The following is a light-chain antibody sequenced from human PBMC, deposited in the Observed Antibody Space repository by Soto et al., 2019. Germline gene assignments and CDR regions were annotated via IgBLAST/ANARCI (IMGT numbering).Light chain of an antibody. CDR2: EVS. J-gene: IGLJ3*02. V-gene: IGLV2-14*01. CDR1: SSDVGGYNY. Sequence: QSALTPPASVSGSTGKSITISCTGTSSDVGGYNYVSWYQQHPGKAPKLMIYEVSNRPSGVSNRFSGSKSGNTASLTISGLQAEDEADYYCSSYASGSTLVVFGGGTTLTVL. CDR3: SSYASGSTLVV.